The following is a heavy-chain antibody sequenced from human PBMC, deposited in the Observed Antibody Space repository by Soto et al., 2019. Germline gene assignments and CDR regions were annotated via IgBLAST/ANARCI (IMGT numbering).Heavy chain of an antibody. CDR3: ARDTAREYYYYYGMDV. Sequence: QVQLVESGGGVVQPGRSLRLSCAASGFTFSIYAMQWVRQAPGKGLEWVAVIWDDGSNKYYADSVKGRFTISRDNSKNTLYLQMISLRAEDTAVYYCARDTAREYYYYYGMDVWGQGTTVTVSS. CDR1: GFTFSIYA. J-gene: IGHJ6*02. CDR2: IWDDGSNK. V-gene: IGHV3-33*01.